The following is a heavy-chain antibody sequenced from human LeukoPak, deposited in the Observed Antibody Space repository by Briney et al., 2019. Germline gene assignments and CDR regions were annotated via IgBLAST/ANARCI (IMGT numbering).Heavy chain of an antibody. CDR1: GYTFTGYY. CDR3: ARVLGIGITIFGVACDAFDI. V-gene: IGHV1-2*02. D-gene: IGHD3-3*01. J-gene: IGHJ3*02. CDR2: INPNSGGT. Sequence: ASVKVSCKASGYTFTGYYMHWVRQAPGQGLEWMGWINPNSGGTNYAQKFQGRVTMTRDTSISTAYMELSRLRSDDTAVYYCARVLGIGITIFGVACDAFDIWGQGTMVTVSS.